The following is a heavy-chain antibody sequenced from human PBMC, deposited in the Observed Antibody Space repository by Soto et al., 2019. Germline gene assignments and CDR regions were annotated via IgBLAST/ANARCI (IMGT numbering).Heavy chain of an antibody. Sequence: ASVKVSCKASGYTFTGDYMHWVRQAPGQGLEWMGWINPNSGGTNYAQKFQGWVTMTRDTSISTAYMELSRLRSDDTAVYYCARMGFKGTAMPIRFAEGMDVWGQGTTVTVSS. CDR2: INPNSGGT. V-gene: IGHV1-2*04. CDR1: GYTFTGDY. CDR3: ARMGFKGTAMPIRFAEGMDV. D-gene: IGHD5-18*01. J-gene: IGHJ6*02.